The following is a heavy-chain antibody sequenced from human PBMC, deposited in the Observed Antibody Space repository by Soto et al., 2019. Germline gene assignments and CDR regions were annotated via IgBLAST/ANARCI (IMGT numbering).Heavy chain of an antibody. CDR3: AKDRCSGTSCYFDD. J-gene: IGHJ4*02. D-gene: IGHD2-2*01. CDR1: GFTFSNYG. V-gene: IGHV3-23*01. Sequence: ALRLSCVASGFTFSNYGMSWVRQAPGKGLEWVSAIVGSGVSTYYADSVKGRFTISRDNSKNTLYLQMNSLRAEDTAVYYCAKDRCSGTSCYFDDWGQGTLVT. CDR2: IVGSGVST.